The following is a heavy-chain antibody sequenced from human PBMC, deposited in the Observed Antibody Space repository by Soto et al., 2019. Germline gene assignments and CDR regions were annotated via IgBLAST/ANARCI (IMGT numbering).Heavy chain of an antibody. J-gene: IGHJ4*02. V-gene: IGHV3-33*01. CDR3: ARDSSGLDY. D-gene: IGHD6-19*01. CDR1: GFTFSSYG. CDR2: IWYDGSNK. Sequence: QVQLVESGGGVVQPGRSLRLSCAASGFTFSSYGMHWVRKAPGKGLEWVAVIWYDGSNKYYADSVKGRFTISRDNSKNTLYLQMNSLRAEDTAVYYCARDSSGLDYWGQGTLVTVSS.